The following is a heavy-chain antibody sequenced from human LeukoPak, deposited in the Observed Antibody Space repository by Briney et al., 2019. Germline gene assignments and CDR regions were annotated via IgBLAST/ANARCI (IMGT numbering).Heavy chain of an antibody. Sequence: ASVKVSCKASGYTFTSYGISWVRQAPGQGLEWMGWISAYNGNTNYVQKLQGRVTMTTDTSTSTAYMELRSLRSDDTAVYYCARGDTRGSGWHQPFDYWGQGTLATVSS. D-gene: IGHD6-19*01. J-gene: IGHJ4*02. CDR1: GYTFTSYG. CDR3: ARGDTRGSGWHQPFDY. V-gene: IGHV1-18*01. CDR2: ISAYNGNT.